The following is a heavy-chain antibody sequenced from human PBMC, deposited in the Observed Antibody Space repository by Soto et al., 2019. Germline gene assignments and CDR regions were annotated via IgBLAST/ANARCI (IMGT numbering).Heavy chain of an antibody. CDR3: ARGWYYFDF. CDR2: IYYGGTT. CDR1: VEPMTGGYY. Sequence: PSETLSLTCDVSVEPMTGGYYWGWIWQSPGKGLEWIGSIYYGGTTYYNPSLRSRLAISIGTSKNQFSLRLSSVTAADTALYYCARGWYYFDFWGQGTLVTVSS. J-gene: IGHJ4*02. V-gene: IGHV4-38-2*01. D-gene: IGHD2-15*01.